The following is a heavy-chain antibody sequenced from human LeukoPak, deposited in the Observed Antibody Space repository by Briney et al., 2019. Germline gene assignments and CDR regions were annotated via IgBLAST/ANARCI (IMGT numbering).Heavy chain of an antibody. D-gene: IGHD5-12*01. V-gene: IGHV3-23*01. CDR1: GFTFSSYA. J-gene: IGHJ4*02. Sequence: GGSLRLSCAVSGFTFSSYAMNWVRQAPGKGLEWVSGISGSDGSTYYADSVKGRFTISRDNSKNTLYLQMNSLRAEDTAVYYCAKGGGRVALFDYWGQGTLVTVSS. CDR3: AKGGGRVALFDY. CDR2: ISGSDGST.